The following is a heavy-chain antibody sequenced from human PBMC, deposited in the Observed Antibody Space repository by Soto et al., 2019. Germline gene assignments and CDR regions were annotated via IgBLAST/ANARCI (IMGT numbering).Heavy chain of an antibody. V-gene: IGHV1-3*01. D-gene: IGHD2-2*01. Sequence: ASVKVSCKASGYTFTSYAMHWVRQAPGQRLEWMGWINAGNGNTKYSQKFQGRVTITRDASASTAYMELSSLRSEDTAVYYCARSRVPAASFDDWGQGTLVTVSS. CDR1: GYTFTSYA. J-gene: IGHJ4*02. CDR2: INAGNGNT. CDR3: ARSRVPAASFDD.